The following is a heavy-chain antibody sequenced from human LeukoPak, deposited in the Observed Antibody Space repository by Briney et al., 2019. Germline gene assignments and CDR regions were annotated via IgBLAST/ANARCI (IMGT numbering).Heavy chain of an antibody. CDR2: ISSSSSTI. CDR1: GFTFSSYS. Sequence: PGGSLRLSCAASGFTFSSYSMNWVRQAPGKGLEWVSYISSSSSTIYYADSVKGRFTISRDNAKNSLYLQMNSLRAEDTAVYYCARVGGLPHFDYWGQGTLVTVSS. V-gene: IGHV3-48*01. CDR3: ARVGGLPHFDY. J-gene: IGHJ4*02.